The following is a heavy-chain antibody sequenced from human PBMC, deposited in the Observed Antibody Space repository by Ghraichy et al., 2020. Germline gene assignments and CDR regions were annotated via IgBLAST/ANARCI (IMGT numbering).Heavy chain of an antibody. V-gene: IGHV4-39*01. CDR1: GGSIYSSHYY. Sequence: SETLSLTCNVSGGSIYSSHYYWGLIRQPPGKGLEWIGSIDYSGRAYYNPSLESRLTMSLDTSKNQFSLKMKSVTVADMAVYYCARQSRFYYYAMDVWGQGCTVIVSS. CDR2: IDYSGRA. D-gene: IGHD3-3*01. J-gene: IGHJ6*02. CDR3: ARQSRFYYYAMDV.